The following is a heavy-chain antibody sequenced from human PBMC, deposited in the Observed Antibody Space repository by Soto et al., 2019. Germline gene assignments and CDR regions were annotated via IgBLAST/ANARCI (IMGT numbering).Heavy chain of an antibody. CDR1: GGSISSSSYY. J-gene: IGHJ5*02. Sequence: PSETLSLTCTVSGGSISSSSYYWGWIRQPPGKGLEWIGSIYYSGSTYYNPSLKSRVTISVDTSKNQFSLKLSSVTAADTAVYYCAIHAADIVVVPAAIRPYNWFDPWGQGTLVTVSS. CDR3: AIHAADIVVVPAAIRPYNWFDP. CDR2: IYYSGST. V-gene: IGHV4-39*01. D-gene: IGHD2-2*02.